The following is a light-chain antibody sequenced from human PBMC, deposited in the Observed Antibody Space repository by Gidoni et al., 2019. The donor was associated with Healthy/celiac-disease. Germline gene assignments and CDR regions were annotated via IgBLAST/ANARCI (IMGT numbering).Light chain of an antibody. CDR3: QQYYSTLWT. J-gene: IGKJ2*02. V-gene: IGKV4-1*01. CDR2: WAS. Sequence: DIVMTQSPDSLAVSLGERATINCKSSQSVVYSSNNKNYLAWYQQKPGQPPKLLIYWASTRESGVPDRFSGSGSGTDFTLTISSLQAEDVAVYYCQQYYSTLWTFGQGTKLEIK. CDR1: QSVVYSSNNKNY.